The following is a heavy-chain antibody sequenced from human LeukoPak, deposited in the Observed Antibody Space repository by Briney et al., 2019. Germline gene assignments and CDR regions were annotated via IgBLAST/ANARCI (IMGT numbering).Heavy chain of an antibody. CDR2: MNPNSGNT. D-gene: IGHD2-15*01. Sequence: ASVKVSCKASGYTFTSYDINWVRQATGQGLEWMGWMNPNSGNTGYAQKFQGRVTITRNTSISTAYMELSSLRSEDTAVYYCARGKGYCSGGSCFWGNWFDSWGQGTLVTVSS. V-gene: IGHV1-8*03. CDR1: GYTFTSYD. CDR3: ARGKGYCSGGSCFWGNWFDS. J-gene: IGHJ5*01.